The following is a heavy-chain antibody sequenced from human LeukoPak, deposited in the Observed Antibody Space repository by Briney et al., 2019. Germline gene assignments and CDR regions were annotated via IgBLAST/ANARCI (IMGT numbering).Heavy chain of an antibody. Sequence: SETLSLTCTVFGGSISSRNYCWGWFRQSPGKGLEWIAYICHSGTTYYNPSLKSRVTISVDTSKNHFSLMLTSVSAADTAVYHCARHPPHEDGDKRGFDFWGQGTLVTVSS. J-gene: IGHJ4*02. CDR1: GGSISSRNYC. V-gene: IGHV4-39*01. CDR2: ICHSGTT. CDR3: ARHPPHEDGDKRGFDF. D-gene: IGHD5-24*01.